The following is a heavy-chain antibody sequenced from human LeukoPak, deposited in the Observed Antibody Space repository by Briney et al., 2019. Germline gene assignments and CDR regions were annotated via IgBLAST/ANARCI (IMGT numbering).Heavy chain of an antibody. D-gene: IGHD3-22*01. Sequence: PGGSLRLSCAASGFTFSSYSMNWVRQAPGKGLEWVAVISFDGNDKFYGDSVKGRFTISRDNSKDTLDLQMNSLRPEDTAVYYCAKGHYYDSTDKYSYADFWGQGTLVTVSS. V-gene: IGHV3-30*18. CDR2: ISFDGNDK. J-gene: IGHJ4*02. CDR1: GFTFSSYS. CDR3: AKGHYYDSTDKYSYADF.